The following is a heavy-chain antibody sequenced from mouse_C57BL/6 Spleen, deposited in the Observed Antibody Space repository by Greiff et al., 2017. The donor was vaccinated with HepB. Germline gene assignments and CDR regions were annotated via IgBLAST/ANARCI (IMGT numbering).Heavy chain of an antibody. V-gene: IGHV3-6*01. CDR1: GYSITSGYY. CDR3: ARDGGAYGSSYFDY. D-gene: IGHD1-1*01. J-gene: IGHJ2*01. Sequence: DVHLVESGPGLVKPSQSLSLTCSVTGYSITSGYYWNWIRQFPGNKLEWMGYISYDGSNNYNPSLKNRISITRDTSKNQFFLKLNSVTTEDTATYYCARDGGAYGSSYFDYWGQSTTLTVSS. CDR2: ISYDGSN.